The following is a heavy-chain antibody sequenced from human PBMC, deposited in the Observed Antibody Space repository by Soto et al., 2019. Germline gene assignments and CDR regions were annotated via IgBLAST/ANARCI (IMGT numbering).Heavy chain of an antibody. D-gene: IGHD3-22*01. CDR3: TTDSYSTIIIVRFDY. CDR2: IKSKTDGGTT. CDR1: GFTFSNAW. Sequence: PGGPLRLSCAASGFTFSNAWINWVRQAPGKGLEWVGRIKSKTDGGTTDYAEPVKGRLAISRDDSNNIVYLQMNSLKIEDTAVYYCTTDSYSTIIIVRFDYWGHGTLVTVSS. V-gene: IGHV3-15*07. J-gene: IGHJ4*01.